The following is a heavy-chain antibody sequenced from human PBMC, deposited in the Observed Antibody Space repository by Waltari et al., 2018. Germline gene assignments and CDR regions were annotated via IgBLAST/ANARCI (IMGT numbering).Heavy chain of an antibody. D-gene: IGHD2-15*01. V-gene: IGHV1-18*01. CDR1: GYTFTSYG. CDR2: ISAYNGNT. J-gene: IGHJ4*02. Sequence: QVQLVQSGAEVKKPGASVKVSCKASGYTFTSYGISWVRQAPGQGLEWMGWISAYNGNTNYAQKLQGRFTMTTDTSTSTAYMELRSLRSDDTAVYYCASRPYCIGGSCYQAAFDYWGQGTLVTVSS. CDR3: ASRPYCIGGSCYQAAFDY.